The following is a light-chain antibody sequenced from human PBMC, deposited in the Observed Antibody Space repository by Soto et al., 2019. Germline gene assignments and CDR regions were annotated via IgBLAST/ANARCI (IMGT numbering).Light chain of an antibody. Sequence: EIVLTQSPGTLSLSPGERATLYCRASQSVSSSYLAWYQQKPGQAPRLLIYGASSRATGIPDRFSGSGSGTDFTLTISRLEPEDFAVYYCQQYGSSPLYTFGQGTTLEIK. V-gene: IGKV3-20*01. CDR3: QQYGSSPLYT. J-gene: IGKJ2*01. CDR1: QSVSSSY. CDR2: GAS.